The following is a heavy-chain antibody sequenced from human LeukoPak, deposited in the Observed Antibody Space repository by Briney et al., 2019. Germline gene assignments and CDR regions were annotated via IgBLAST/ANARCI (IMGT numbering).Heavy chain of an antibody. Sequence: PGGSLRLSRAASGFTFSSYSMNWVRQAPGKGLEWVSSISSSSSYIYYADSVKGRFTISRDNAKNSLYLQMNSLRAEDTAVYYCAREAYYYDSSGYYPHYFDYWGQGTLVTVSS. CDR2: ISSSSSYI. J-gene: IGHJ4*02. CDR3: AREAYYYDSSGYYPHYFDY. D-gene: IGHD3-22*01. V-gene: IGHV3-21*01. CDR1: GFTFSSYS.